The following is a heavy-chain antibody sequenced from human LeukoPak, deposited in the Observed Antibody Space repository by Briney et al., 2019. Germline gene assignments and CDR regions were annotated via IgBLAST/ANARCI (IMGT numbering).Heavy chain of an antibody. V-gene: IGHV3-23*01. Sequence: PGGSLRLSCAASGFTFSTYAMSWVRHAPWKGLEWVSGVSGNGGRSDYADSVKGRFTISRDNSKNSLFLQMNSLRAEDTAVYYCAKGDTGQYDILTGNDDWGQGTLVTVSS. CDR2: VSGNGGRS. CDR3: AKGDTGQYDILTGNDD. CDR1: GFTFSTYA. J-gene: IGHJ4*02. D-gene: IGHD3-9*01.